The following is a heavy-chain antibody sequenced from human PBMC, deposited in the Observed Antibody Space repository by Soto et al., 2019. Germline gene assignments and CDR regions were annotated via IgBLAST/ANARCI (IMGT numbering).Heavy chain of an antibody. CDR3: ARDLTSVRGS. CDR1: GGTFSRHS. CDR2: IIPIFDAT. J-gene: IGHJ4*02. Sequence: QVQMVQSGAEVKKPGSSARVSCKVSGGTFSRHSISWVRQAPGQGLEWMGGIIPIFDATQYAQKFQGRLTITGDESTTTFHMDLSGLRPEDTAIYYCARDLTSVRGSWGQGTLVTVSS. D-gene: IGHD3-10*01. V-gene: IGHV1-69*01.